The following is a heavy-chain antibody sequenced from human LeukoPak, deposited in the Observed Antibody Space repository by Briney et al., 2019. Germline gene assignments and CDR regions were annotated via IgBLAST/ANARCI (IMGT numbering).Heavy chain of an antibody. D-gene: IGHD4-11*01. CDR3: AKTGLGYGNYFHYYYYMDV. Sequence: HSGGSLRLSCAASGFTFDDYTMHWVRQAPGKGLEWVSLISWDGGSTYYADSVKGRFTISRDNSKNSLYLQMNSLRTEDTALYYCAKTGLGYGNYFHYYYYMDVWGKGTTVTVSS. V-gene: IGHV3-43*01. CDR1: GFTFDDYT. CDR2: ISWDGGST. J-gene: IGHJ6*03.